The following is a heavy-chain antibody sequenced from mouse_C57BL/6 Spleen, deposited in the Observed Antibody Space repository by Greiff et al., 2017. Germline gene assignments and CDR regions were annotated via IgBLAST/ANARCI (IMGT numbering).Heavy chain of an antibody. V-gene: IGHV5-6*01. Sequence: EVQLVESGGDLVKPGGSLKLSCAASGFTFSSYGMSWVRQTPDKRLEWVATISSGGSYTYYPDSVKGRFTISRDKAKNTLYLQMSSLTSEDTAMYYCARHRGRGHFDYWGQGTTLTVSS. CDR1: GFTFSSYG. J-gene: IGHJ2*01. CDR2: ISSGGSYT. D-gene: IGHD3-3*01. CDR3: ARHRGRGHFDY.